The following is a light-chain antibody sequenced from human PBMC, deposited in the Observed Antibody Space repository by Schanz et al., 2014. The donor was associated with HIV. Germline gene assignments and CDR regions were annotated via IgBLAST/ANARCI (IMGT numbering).Light chain of an antibody. CDR1: QSVNSN. CDR3: QQYDNWPLT. Sequence: EIVLTQSPGTLSLSPGERATLSCRASQSVNSNLAWYQQKPGQAPKLLFYGASTRATGIPARFSGSGSGTEFTLTISSLQSEDFAIYYCQQYDNWPLTFGGGTKVEIK. CDR2: GAS. V-gene: IGKV3-15*01. J-gene: IGKJ4*01.